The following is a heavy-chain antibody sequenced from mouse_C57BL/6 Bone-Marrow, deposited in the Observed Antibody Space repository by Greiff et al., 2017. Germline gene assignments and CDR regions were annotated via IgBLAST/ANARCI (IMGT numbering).Heavy chain of an antibody. J-gene: IGHJ2*01. CDR2: IDPSDSYT. CDR3: ARVGPTVVASDY. D-gene: IGHD1-1*01. V-gene: IGHV1-59*01. CDR1: GYTFTSYW. Sequence: QVQLQQPGAELVRPGTSVKLSCKASGYTFTSYWMHWVKQRPGQGLEWIGVIDPSDSYTNYNQKFKGKATLTVDTSSSTAYMQLSSLTSEDSAVYYCARVGPTVVASDYWGQGTTLTVS.